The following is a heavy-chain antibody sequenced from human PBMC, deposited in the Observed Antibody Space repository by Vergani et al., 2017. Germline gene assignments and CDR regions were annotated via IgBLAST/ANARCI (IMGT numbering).Heavy chain of an antibody. CDR2: ISYDGSNK. D-gene: IGHD6-13*01. CDR3: ARLGRLAADAFDI. Sequence: QVQLVESGGGVVQPGRSLRLSCAASGFTFSSYAMHWVRQAPGKGLEWVAVISYDGSNKYYADSVKGRFTISRDNSKNTLYLQMNSPRAEDTAVYYCARLGRLAADAFDIWGQGTMVTVSS. J-gene: IGHJ3*02. CDR1: GFTFSSYA. V-gene: IGHV3-30-3*01.